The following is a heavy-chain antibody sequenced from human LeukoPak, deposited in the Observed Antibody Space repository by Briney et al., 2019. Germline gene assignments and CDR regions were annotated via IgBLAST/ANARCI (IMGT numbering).Heavy chain of an antibody. D-gene: IGHD1-1*01. CDR3: ARGASNDATIDY. Sequence: SQTLSLTCTVSGGSISSGSYYWSWIRQPAGKGLEWIGRIYTSGSTNYNPSLKSRVTISVDTSKNQFSLKLSSVTAADTAVYYCARGASNDATIDYWGQGTLVTVSS. CDR2: IYTSGST. J-gene: IGHJ4*02. V-gene: IGHV4-61*02. CDR1: GGSISSGSYY.